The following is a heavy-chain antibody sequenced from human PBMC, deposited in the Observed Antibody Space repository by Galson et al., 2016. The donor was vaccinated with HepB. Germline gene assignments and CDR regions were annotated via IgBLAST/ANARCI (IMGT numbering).Heavy chain of an antibody. V-gene: IGHV3-30*18. CDR2: IPLDGSNK. J-gene: IGHJ4*02. CDR3: TKTARLRGVPMDY. D-gene: IGHD3-10*01. CDR1: GFRFGSYG. Sequence: SLRLSCAASGFRFGSYGMHWVRQAPGKGLEWVAYIPLDGSNKYYRDSVKGRFTISRDNSKNTVYLQMNSLKTEDTAVYYCTKTARLRGVPMDYWGQGTLVTVSS.